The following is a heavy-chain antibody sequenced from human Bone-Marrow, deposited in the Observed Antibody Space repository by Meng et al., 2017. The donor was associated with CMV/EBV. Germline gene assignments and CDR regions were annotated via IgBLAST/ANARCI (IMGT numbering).Heavy chain of an antibody. V-gene: IGHV1-2*02. J-gene: IGHJ4*02. CDR1: VYTFTGYY. D-gene: IGHD1-26*01. Sequence: ASVKVSCKASVYTFTGYYMHWVRQAPGQGPEWMGWINPNSGGTNYAQKFQGRVTMTTDTSTSTAYMELRSLRSDDTAVYYCGRGWAWVNYWGQGTLVTVSS. CDR2: INPNSGGT. CDR3: GRGWAWVNY.